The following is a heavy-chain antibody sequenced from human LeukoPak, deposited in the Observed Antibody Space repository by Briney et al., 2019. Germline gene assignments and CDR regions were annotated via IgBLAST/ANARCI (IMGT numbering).Heavy chain of an antibody. D-gene: IGHD6-13*01. J-gene: IGHJ4*02. CDR1: GFTFSSYA. Sequence: GGSLRLSCAASGFTFSSYAMSWVRQAPGKGLEWVSVISCSGGSTYYADSVKGRFTISRDNSKNTLYLKMNSLRAEDTAVYYCAKDSTGYSGSWIIPVFYYFDYWGQGSLVTVSS. CDR3: AKDSTGYSGSWIIPVFYYFDY. CDR2: ISCSGGST. V-gene: IGHV3-23*01.